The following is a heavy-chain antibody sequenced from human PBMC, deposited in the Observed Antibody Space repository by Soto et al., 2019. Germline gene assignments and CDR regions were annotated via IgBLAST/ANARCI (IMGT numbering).Heavy chain of an antibody. D-gene: IGHD3-22*01. CDR2: ISSNGGST. CDR1: GFTFSSYA. CDR3: VKEDYYDSSGHVELGVY. J-gene: IGHJ4*02. Sequence: GGSLRLSCSASGFTFSSYAMHWVRQAPGKGLEYVSAISSNGGSTYYADSVKGRFTISRDNSKNTLYLQMSSLRAEDTAVYYCVKEDYYDSSGHVELGVYWGQGTLVTVSS. V-gene: IGHV3-64D*08.